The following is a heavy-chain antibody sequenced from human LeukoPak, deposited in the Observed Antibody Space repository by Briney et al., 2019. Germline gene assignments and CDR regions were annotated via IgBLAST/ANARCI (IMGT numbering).Heavy chain of an antibody. CDR2: ITYDGDSQ. D-gene: IGHD6-6*01. CDR1: GFTFSDYA. V-gene: IGHV3-30-3*01. J-gene: IGHJ4*02. Sequence: PGGSLRLSCEVSGFTFSDYAVHWVRQPPGKGLEWVAVITYDGDSQYYADSVKGRFTISRDNAKNSLYLQMNSLRAEDTAVYYCARVYVAAPDYWGQGTLVTVSS. CDR3: ARVYVAAPDY.